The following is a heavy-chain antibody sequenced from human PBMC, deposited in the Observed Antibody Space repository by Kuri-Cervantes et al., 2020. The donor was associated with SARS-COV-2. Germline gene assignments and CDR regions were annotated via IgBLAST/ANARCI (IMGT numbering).Heavy chain of an antibody. CDR1: GYALTDYY. J-gene: IGHJ4*02. D-gene: IGHD3-10*01. Sequence: ASVKVSCKASGYALTDYYIHWVRQAPGQGLEWMGWLNPKTGVTNYAQKFQGWVTMTRDTSLTTAYMELTRLTSDDSAVYFCARGEAARGLMVVFKWRGAGPLHFWGQGTLVTVSS. CDR2: LNPKTGVT. V-gene: IGHV1-2*04. CDR3: ARGEAARGLMVVFKWRGAGPLHF.